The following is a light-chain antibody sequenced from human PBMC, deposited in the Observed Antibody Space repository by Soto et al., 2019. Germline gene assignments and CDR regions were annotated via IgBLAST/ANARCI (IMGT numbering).Light chain of an antibody. J-gene: IGKJ4*01. CDR1: QSISTY. CDR3: QQRSNWPSLT. Sequence: EIVLTQSPATLSLSPGEGATLSCRASQSISTYVAWYQQKPGQAPRLLIYDASNMATGTPARFSGSGSWTDFTLTISSLEPEDFAVYYCQQRSNWPSLTFGGGTKVEVK. V-gene: IGKV3-11*01. CDR2: DAS.